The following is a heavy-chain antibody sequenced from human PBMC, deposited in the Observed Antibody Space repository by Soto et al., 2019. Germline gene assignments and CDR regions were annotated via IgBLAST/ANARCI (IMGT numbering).Heavy chain of an antibody. V-gene: IGHV1-69*02. CDR2: IIPMVGMA. CDR1: GDTFSFYT. CDR3: ATNYGSGSTHFDY. Sequence: QVQLVQSGAEVKKPGSSVRLSCTASGDTFSFYTISWVRQAPGQGPEWMGRIIPMVGMADYPPKFQGRVTISADKSTSTAYMVLSSLRSDDTAVYFCATNYGSGSTHFDYWGQGTLVTVSS. D-gene: IGHD3-10*01. J-gene: IGHJ4*02.